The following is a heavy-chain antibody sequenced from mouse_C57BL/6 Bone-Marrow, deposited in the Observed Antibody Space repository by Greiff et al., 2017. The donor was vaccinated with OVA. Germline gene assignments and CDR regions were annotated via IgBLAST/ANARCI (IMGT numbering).Heavy chain of an antibody. Sequence: VQLEESGPGLVAPSQSLSITCTVSGFSLTSYGVAWVRQSPGKGLEWLGVIWGVGSTNYNSALKSRLSISKDKSKSKVFLKMNRLQTDDTAMYYCASYYYSNPFAYWGQGTLVTVSA. CDR3: ASYYYSNPFAY. V-gene: IGHV2-6*01. D-gene: IGHD2-5*01. CDR2: IWGVGST. J-gene: IGHJ3*01. CDR1: GFSLTSYG.